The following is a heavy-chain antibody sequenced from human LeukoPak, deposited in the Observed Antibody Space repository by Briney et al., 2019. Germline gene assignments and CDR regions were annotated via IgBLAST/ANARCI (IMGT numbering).Heavy chain of an antibody. D-gene: IGHD2-2*01. Sequence: PGGSLRLYCAASGFTFSNYWMHWVRQTPGQGLVWVSRINTDGSTTHYADSVKGRFTISRDNAKNTLYVQMNSLRVEDTAVYYCARVEPGSCSSTRCRSIDYWGQGTLVTVSS. CDR3: ARVEPGSCSSTRCRSIDY. V-gene: IGHV3-74*01. CDR2: INTDGSTT. CDR1: GFTFSNYW. J-gene: IGHJ4*02.